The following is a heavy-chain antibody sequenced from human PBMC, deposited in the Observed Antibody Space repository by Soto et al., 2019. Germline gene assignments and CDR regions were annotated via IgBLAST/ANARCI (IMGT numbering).Heavy chain of an antibody. CDR3: AKATTVYRYGNYYYYYGMDV. CDR1: GFTFSSYA. D-gene: IGHD5-18*01. V-gene: IGHV3-23*01. CDR2: ISGSGSDT. Sequence: EVQLLESGGGLVQPGESLRLSCAASGFTFSSYAMTWVRQAPGKGLEWVSAISGSGSDTYYADSVKGRFTISRDNSKNALDLHMNSLRAEDTAAYYCAKATTVYRYGNYYYYYGMDVWGQGTTVTVSS. J-gene: IGHJ6*02.